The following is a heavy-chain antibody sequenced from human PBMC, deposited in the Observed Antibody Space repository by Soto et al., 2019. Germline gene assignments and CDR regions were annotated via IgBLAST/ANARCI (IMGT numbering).Heavy chain of an antibody. CDR3: ARQVSGYDRLDY. V-gene: IGHV4-59*08. Sequence: WTWIRQSPGKGLEWIGHIYYSGSTSYNPSLKSRVTISIDTSKNQFSLKLSSVTAADTAVYYCARQVSGYDRLDYWGQGTLVTVSS. CDR2: IYYSGST. D-gene: IGHD5-12*01. J-gene: IGHJ4*02.